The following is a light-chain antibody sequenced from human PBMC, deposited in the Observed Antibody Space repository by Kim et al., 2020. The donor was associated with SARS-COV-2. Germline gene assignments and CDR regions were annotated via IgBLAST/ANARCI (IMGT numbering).Light chain of an antibody. CDR2: AES. CDR3: QQYDDWPRT. Sequence: VSPGERATPPCRASQIVRANLAWNQQNPGKPPRLLILAESTRATGIPARFSGSGSGTDFSLTITGLQPEDFAVYYCQQYDDWPRTLGQGTKVDIK. J-gene: IGKJ1*01. V-gene: IGKV3-15*01. CDR1: QIVRAN.